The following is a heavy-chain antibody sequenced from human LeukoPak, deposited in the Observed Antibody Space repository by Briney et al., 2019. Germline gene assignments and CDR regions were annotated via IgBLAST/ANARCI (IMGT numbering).Heavy chain of an antibody. V-gene: IGHV3-30*02. CDR3: ARDPPLP. CDR1: GFTFSSYG. CDR2: IRYDGSNE. J-gene: IGHJ5*02. Sequence: EGSLRLSCAASGFTFSSYGMHWVRQAPGKGLEWVSFIRYDGSNEYYADSVRGRFTISRDNSKNTLYLQMNSLRAEDTAVYYCARDPPLPWGQGTLVTVSS.